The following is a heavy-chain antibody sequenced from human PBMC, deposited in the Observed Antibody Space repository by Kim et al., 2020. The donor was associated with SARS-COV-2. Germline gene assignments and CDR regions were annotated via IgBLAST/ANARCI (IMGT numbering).Heavy chain of an antibody. V-gene: IGHV3-48*02. Sequence: GGSLRLSCAASGFSFSSYSLNWVRQAPGKGLEWVSYISSSSSTIYYGDSVKGRFTISRDNAKNSLYLQMNSLRDEDTAVYYCVRTTYYYERSGYLLDYWGQGTLVTVSS. D-gene: IGHD3-22*01. CDR3: VRTTYYYERSGYLLDY. J-gene: IGHJ4*02. CDR2: ISSSSSTI. CDR1: GFSFSSYS.